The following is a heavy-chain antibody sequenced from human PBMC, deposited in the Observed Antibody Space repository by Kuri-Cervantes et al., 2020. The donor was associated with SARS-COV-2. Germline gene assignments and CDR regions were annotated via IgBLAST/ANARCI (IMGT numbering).Heavy chain of an antibody. CDR3: AREKGENYYYYYYMDV. V-gene: IGHV3-33*01. J-gene: IGHJ6*03. Sequence: GGSLRLSCAASGFTFSSYGMHWVRQAPGKGLEWVAVIWYDGSNKYYADSVKGRFTISRDNSKNTLYLQMNSLRAEDTAVYYCAREKGENYYYYYYMDVWGKGTTVTVSS. CDR1: GFTFSSYG. CDR2: IWYDGSNK.